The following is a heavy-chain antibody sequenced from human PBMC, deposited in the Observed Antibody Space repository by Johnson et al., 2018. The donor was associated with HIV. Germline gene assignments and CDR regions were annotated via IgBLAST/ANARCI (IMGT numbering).Heavy chain of an antibody. V-gene: IGHV3-33*06. CDR2: IWHDGSNK. CDR1: GFTFSSYG. CDR3: AKDRYYDSSGPDAFDI. D-gene: IGHD3-22*01. J-gene: IGHJ3*02. Sequence: QVQLVESGGGVVQPGRSLRLSCAASGFTFSSYGMHWVRQAPGKGLEWVAVIWHDGSNKYYADSVKGRFTISRDNSKNTLYLQMNSLRAEDTAVYYCAKDRYYDSSGPDAFDIWGQGTMVTVSS.